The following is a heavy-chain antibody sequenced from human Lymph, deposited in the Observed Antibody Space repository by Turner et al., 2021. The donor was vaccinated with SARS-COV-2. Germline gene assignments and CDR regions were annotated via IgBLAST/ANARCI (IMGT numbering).Heavy chain of an antibody. CDR1: GYTFTSYD. Sequence: QVQLSQSGADVKKPGASVKVSCKAPGYTFTSYDINRVRQATGQELEWMGWMNPNSGNTGYAQKFQGRVTMTRNTSISTAYMELSSLRSEDTAVYYCARGRYSGGGMDVWGQGTTVTVSS. CDR3: ARGRYSGGGMDV. D-gene: IGHD1-26*01. J-gene: IGHJ6*02. V-gene: IGHV1-8*02. CDR2: MNPNSGNT.